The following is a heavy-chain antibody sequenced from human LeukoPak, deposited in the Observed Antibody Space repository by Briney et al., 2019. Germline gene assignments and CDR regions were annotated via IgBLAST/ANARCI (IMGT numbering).Heavy chain of an antibody. CDR1: GFTFSSYA. Sequence: GGSLRLSCAASGFTFSSYAMSWVRQVPGKGLEWVSGISNSGGSTYYADSVKGRFTISRDNSKNTLHLQMNSLRAEDTAVYYCXXXXXSYSSGWSVFDYWGQGNLVTVSS. CDR2: ISNSGGST. J-gene: IGHJ4*02. CDR3: XXXXXSYSSGWSVFDY. D-gene: IGHD6-19*01. V-gene: IGHV3-23*01.